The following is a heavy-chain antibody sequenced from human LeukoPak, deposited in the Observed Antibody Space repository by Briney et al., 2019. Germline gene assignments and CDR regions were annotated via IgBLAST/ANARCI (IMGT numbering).Heavy chain of an antibody. CDR3: ARGVPAASRWTNNWFDP. CDR2: IYTSGST. Sequence: SETLSLTCTVSGGSISSSSYYWSWIRQPAGKGLEWIGRIYTSGSTNYNPSLKSRVTMSVDTSKNQFSLKLSSVTAADTAVYYCARGVPAASRWTNNWFDPWGQGTLVTVSS. D-gene: IGHD2-2*01. CDR1: GGSISSSSYY. V-gene: IGHV4-61*02. J-gene: IGHJ5*02.